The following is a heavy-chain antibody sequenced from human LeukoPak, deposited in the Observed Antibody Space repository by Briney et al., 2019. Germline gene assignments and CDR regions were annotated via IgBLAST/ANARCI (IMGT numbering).Heavy chain of an antibody. D-gene: IGHD2-8*02. CDR2: VYYSGST. J-gene: IGHJ4*02. CDR1: GGSINDYY. V-gene: IGHV4-59*01. Sequence: SETLSLTCTVSGGSINDYYWNWIRQPPGKGLEWIGYVYYSGSTNYNPSLKSRITISVDTSKNQFPLKLSSVTAADTAVYYCARGHFFGYFSGPFDCWGQGTLVTVSS. CDR3: ARGHFFGYFSGPFDC.